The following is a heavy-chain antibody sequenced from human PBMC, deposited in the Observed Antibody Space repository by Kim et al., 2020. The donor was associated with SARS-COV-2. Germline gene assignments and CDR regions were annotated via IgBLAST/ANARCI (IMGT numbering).Heavy chain of an antibody. CDR3: VRALGGLDD. V-gene: IGHV3-74*03. J-gene: IGHJ4*02. Sequence: GGSLRLSCAASGFTFRNDWMHWVRQPPGKGLVWVSRINGDGRTTTYTDSVRGRFTISRDNAKNTVYLQMNSLRGEDTAMYYCVRALGGLDDWGQGTLGTV. D-gene: IGHD3-16*01. CDR1: GFTFRNDW. CDR2: INGDGRTT.